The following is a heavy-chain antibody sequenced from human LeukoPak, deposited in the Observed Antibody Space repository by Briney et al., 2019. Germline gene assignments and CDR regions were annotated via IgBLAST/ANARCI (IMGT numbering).Heavy chain of an antibody. Sequence: GASVKDSRKASGGTVSSYAISWVRQAPGQGLEWVGRIIPILGIANYAQKFQGRVTITAEKSPSTAYMELSSLRSEDTAVYYCAGAALRGNKWNGWQGAFDIWGQGTMVTASS. CDR1: GGTVSSYA. D-gene: IGHD1-1*01. CDR3: AGAALRGNKWNGWQGAFDI. CDR2: IIPILGIA. J-gene: IGHJ3*02. V-gene: IGHV1-69*04.